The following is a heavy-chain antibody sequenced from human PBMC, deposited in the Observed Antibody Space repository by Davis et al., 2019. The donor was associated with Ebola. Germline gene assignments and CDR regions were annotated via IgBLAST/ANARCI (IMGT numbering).Heavy chain of an antibody. CDR1: GFTFSSYS. CDR2: ISSSSSYI. CDR3: ARDRGMTTVTRPLDY. Sequence: GESLKISCAASGFTFSSYSMNWVRQAPGKGLEWVSSISSSSSYIYYADSVKGRFTISRDNAKNSLYLQMNSLRAEDTAVYYCARDRGMTTVTRPLDYWGQGTLVTVSS. V-gene: IGHV3-21*01. J-gene: IGHJ4*02. D-gene: IGHD4-17*01.